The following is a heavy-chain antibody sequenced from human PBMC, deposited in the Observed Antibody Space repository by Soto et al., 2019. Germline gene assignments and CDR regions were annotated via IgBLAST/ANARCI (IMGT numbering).Heavy chain of an antibody. V-gene: IGHV3-23*01. CDR1: GFTFNSYA. CDR3: AKLSQYSSSYYFHY. D-gene: IGHD6-6*01. Sequence: GGSLRLSCAASGFTFNSYAMSWVRQAPGKGLEWVSSVSGLGATTHHADSVQGRFTISRDNSRNTLYLQMNSLRAEDTAVYYCAKLSQYSSSYYFHYWGQGTLVTVSS. J-gene: IGHJ4*02. CDR2: VSGLGATT.